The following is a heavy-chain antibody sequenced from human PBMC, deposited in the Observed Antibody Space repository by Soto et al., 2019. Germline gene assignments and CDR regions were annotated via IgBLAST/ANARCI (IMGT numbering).Heavy chain of an antibody. CDR3: ARFRGSGGSCYFDY. D-gene: IGHD2-15*01. J-gene: IGHJ4*02. CDR1: GGSISSSSYY. V-gene: IGHV4-39*01. CDR2: IYYSGST. Sequence: SETLSLTCTVCGGSISSSSYYWGWIRQPPGKGLERIGSIYYSGSTYYNPSLKSRVTISVDTSKNQFSLKLSSVTAADTAVYYCARFRGSGGSCYFDYWGQGTLVTVSS.